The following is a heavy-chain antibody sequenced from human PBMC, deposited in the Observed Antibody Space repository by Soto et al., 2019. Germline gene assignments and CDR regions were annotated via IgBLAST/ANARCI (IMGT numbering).Heavy chain of an antibody. V-gene: IGHV4-39*02. J-gene: IGHJ3*02. CDR2: IYYSGST. CDR1: GGSISRSSYY. D-gene: IGHD3-9*01. CDR3: AREEGSYYDILTGYWPLGYDAFDI. Sequence: SSGTPSLTCTVSGGSISRSSYYWGWIRQPPGEGVGWVGGIYYSGSTYYNPSLKSRVTISVDTSKNQFSLKLSSVTAADTAVYYCAREEGSYYDILTGYWPLGYDAFDIWGQGTMVTVSS.